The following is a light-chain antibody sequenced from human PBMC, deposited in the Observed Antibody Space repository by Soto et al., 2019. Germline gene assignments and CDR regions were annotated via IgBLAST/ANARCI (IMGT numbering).Light chain of an antibody. CDR1: RWNIGRNY. CDR3: AAWDDSLNGQV. V-gene: IGLV1-47*01. Sequence: QSVLTQPPSASGTPGQRVTISCSGSRWNIGRNYVYWYQHIPGTAPKLLIQTNNERPSGVPDRFSGSKSGTSVSLAISGLRSEDEATYYCAAWDDSLNGQVSGGGTKLTVL. J-gene: IGLJ3*02. CDR2: TNN.